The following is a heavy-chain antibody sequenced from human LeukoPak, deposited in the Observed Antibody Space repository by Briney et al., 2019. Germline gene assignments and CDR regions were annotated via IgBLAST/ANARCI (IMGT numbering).Heavy chain of an antibody. V-gene: IGHV3-21*01. Sequence: PGGSLRLSCAASGFSFSNCSMNWVRQAPGKGLEWVSSISSSSTYIYYADSLEGRFTISRGNAKNSLYLQMNSLRAEDTAVYYCARDLSTDLVPRYYYYYYGMDVWGQGTTVTVSS. CDR3: ARDLSTDLVPRYYYYYYGMDV. CDR1: GFSFSNCS. CDR2: ISSSSTYI. J-gene: IGHJ6*02. D-gene: IGHD2-2*01.